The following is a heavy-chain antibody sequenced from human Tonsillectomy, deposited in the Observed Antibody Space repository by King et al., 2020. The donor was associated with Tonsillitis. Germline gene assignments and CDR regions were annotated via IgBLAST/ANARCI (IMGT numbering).Heavy chain of an antibody. J-gene: IGHJ6*02. CDR2: ISAYNGNT. D-gene: IGHD2/OR15-2a*01. Sequence: VQLVESGAEVKKPGASVKVSCKASGYAFTSYGITWVRQAPGQGLEWVGWISAYNGNTNFAQKLQDRVTMTTDTSTSTAYMELRSLRSDDTAVYYCARDPPYSSTYMYYYYGMDVWGQGTTVTVSS. V-gene: IGHV1-18*01. CDR3: ARDPPYSSTYMYYYYGMDV. CDR1: GYAFTSYG.